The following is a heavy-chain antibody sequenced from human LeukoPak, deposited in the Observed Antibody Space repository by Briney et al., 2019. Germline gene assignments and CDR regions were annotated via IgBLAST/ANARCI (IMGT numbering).Heavy chain of an antibody. J-gene: IGHJ4*02. Sequence: GGSLRLSCAASGFTFSIFGMSWVRQAPGKGLEWVSGISNGGDNTYYADSVKGRFTISRDNSKNTLYLQINSLRAEDTAVYYCAKGIAGFDYWGQGTLVTVSS. CDR3: AKGIAGFDY. D-gene: IGHD2-21*01. CDR1: GFTFSIFG. CDR2: ISNGGDNT. V-gene: IGHV3-23*01.